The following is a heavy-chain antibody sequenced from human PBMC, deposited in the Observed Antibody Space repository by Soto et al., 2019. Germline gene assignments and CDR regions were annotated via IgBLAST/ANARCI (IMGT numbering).Heavy chain of an antibody. D-gene: IGHD2-15*01. CDR2: SIPILGRA. Sequence: QVQLVQSGTEVKKPGSSVAVSCQASAGTFNNHSLSWVRQAPGQGLEWMGRSIPILGRADYSQKFQGRLTLTGDKPTSTADMELSSLTSEDTAVYYCVIDLGYFDFWGQGTLVTVS. V-gene: IGHV1-69*02. CDR1: AGTFNNHS. CDR3: VIDLGYFDF. J-gene: IGHJ4*02.